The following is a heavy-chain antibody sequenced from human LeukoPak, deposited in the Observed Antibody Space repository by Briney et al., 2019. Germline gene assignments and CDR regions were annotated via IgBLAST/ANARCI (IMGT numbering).Heavy chain of an antibody. V-gene: IGHV3-7*01. J-gene: IGHJ5*02. D-gene: IGHD2-2*01. Sequence: GGSLRLACAASGFTFSIYWMSWVRQAPGKGLEWVANIKQDGSEKYYVDSVKGRFTISRDNAKNSLYLQMNSLRAEDTAVYYCARKGAIVVVPAAFWFDPWGQGTLVTVSS. CDR1: GFTFSIYW. CDR2: IKQDGSEK. CDR3: ARKGAIVVVPAAFWFDP.